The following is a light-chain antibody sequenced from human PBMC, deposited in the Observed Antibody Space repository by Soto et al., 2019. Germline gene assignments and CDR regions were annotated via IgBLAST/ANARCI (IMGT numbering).Light chain of an antibody. CDR1: QRVHDW. CDR3: QQYNDYSWT. CDR2: KVS. J-gene: IGKJ1*01. Sequence: DIQMTQSPSTLSASVGDRVTITCRASQRVHDWLAWYQQKPGKAPNLLIYKVSNLESGVPSRFSGSGSGTEFTLTISSLQPDDFATYYCQQYNDYSWTFGQGTKVEFK. V-gene: IGKV1-5*03.